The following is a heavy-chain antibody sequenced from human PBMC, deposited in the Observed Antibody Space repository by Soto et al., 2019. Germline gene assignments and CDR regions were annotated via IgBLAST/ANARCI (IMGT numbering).Heavy chain of an antibody. D-gene: IGHD4-17*01. CDR1: GGSISSCGYS. CDR2: IYHSGST. Sequence: PSETLSLTCAVSGGSISSCGYSWSWIRQPPGKGLEWIGYIYHSGSTYYNPSLKSRVTISVDTSKNQFSLKLSSVTAADTAVYYCARANGDYYYYYYYGMEVWGQGTTVTVSS. CDR3: ARANGDYYYYYYYGMEV. V-gene: IGHV4-30-2*01. J-gene: IGHJ6*02.